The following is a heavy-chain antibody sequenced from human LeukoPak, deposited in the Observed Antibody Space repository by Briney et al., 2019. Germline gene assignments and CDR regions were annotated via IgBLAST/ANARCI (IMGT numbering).Heavy chain of an antibody. V-gene: IGHV1-18*01. D-gene: IGHD2-2*01. J-gene: IGHJ5*02. CDR3: VRIGCSSTSCYGNSVDP. CDR1: GYTFSNYG. CDR2: ISGYNGNT. Sequence: GASVKVSCKTSGYTFSNYGLNWVRQAPGQGLEWMGWISGYNGNTLYAQKFQGRVTMTTDTSTSTAYMELRSLRSDDTAVYYCVRIGCSSTSCYGNSVDPWGQGTLVTVSS.